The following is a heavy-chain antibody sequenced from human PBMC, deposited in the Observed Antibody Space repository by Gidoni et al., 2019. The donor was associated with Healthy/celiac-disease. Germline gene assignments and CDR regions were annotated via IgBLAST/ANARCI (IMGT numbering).Heavy chain of an antibody. Sequence: VQLVESGGGLLKPGGSLRLSCAAAGFTFSNAWMSWGRQAPGKGLEWVGRIKSKTDGGTTDYAAPVKGRFTISRDDSKNTLYLQMTSLKTEDTAVYYCTTDLGSGSYSNAFDIWGQGTMVTVSS. CDR2: IKSKTDGGTT. J-gene: IGHJ3*02. D-gene: IGHD1-26*01. CDR1: GFTFSNAW. CDR3: TTDLGSGSYSNAFDI. V-gene: IGHV3-15*01.